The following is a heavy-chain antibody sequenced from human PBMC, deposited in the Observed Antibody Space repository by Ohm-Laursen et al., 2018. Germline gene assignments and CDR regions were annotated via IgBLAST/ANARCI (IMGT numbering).Heavy chain of an antibody. D-gene: IGHD1-26*01. V-gene: IGHV3-66*01. CDR3: ASGSYYEGGY. CDR2: SYIGGST. J-gene: IGHJ4*02. Sequence: GSLTLSRTCTVSPFTINANNWACLPHGTGLGRVSVSYIGGSTYYADSVKGRFTISRDNSKNTLYLQMNSLTAEDTAVYYCASGSYYEGGYWGQGTLVTVSS. CDR1: VSPFTINA.